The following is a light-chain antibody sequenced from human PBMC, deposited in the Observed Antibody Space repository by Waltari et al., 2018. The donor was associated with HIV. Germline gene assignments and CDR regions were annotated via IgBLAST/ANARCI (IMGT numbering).Light chain of an antibody. CDR3: QQYFSTPLT. J-gene: IGKJ4*01. CDR1: QSVLYSSNNKDY. CDR2: WAS. V-gene: IGKV4-1*01. Sequence: DIVMTQSPDSLAVSLGERATINCKSSQSVLYSSNNKDYLAWYQQKPGQPPKLLIYWASTRESGVPDRFGGSGSGTDFTLTISSLQAEDVAVYYCQQYFSTPLTFGGRTKVEIK.